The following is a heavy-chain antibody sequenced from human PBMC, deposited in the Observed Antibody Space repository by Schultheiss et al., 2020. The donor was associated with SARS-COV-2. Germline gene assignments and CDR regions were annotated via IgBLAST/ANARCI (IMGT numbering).Heavy chain of an antibody. CDR3: AREPGSTSYAFDI. V-gene: IGHV4-39*02. CDR1: GGSIRSSTYY. CDR2: IHYSGTT. Sequence: SETLSLTCTVSGGSIRSSTYYWGWIRQPPGKGLEWIGSIHYSGTTYYNPSLKSRVTISVDTSKNQFSLMLSSLTAADTAVYYCAREPGSTSYAFDIWGQGTMVTVSS. J-gene: IGHJ3*02. D-gene: IGHD2-2*01.